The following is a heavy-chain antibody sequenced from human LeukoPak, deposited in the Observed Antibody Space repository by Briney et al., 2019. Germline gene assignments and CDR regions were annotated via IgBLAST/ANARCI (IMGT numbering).Heavy chain of an antibody. D-gene: IGHD2-2*01. CDR1: GFTFSTFA. V-gene: IGHV3-23*01. J-gene: IGHJ3*02. CDR2: IGTGGST. Sequence: PGGSLRLSCAASGFTFSTFAFSWVRQAPGKGLEWVSAIGTGGSTYYGDSVKGRFTVSRDDSKNTLYLHMSSLRAEDTAVYYCARVPGYCSSTSCYRADAFDIWGQGTMVTVSS. CDR3: ARVPGYCSSTSCYRADAFDI.